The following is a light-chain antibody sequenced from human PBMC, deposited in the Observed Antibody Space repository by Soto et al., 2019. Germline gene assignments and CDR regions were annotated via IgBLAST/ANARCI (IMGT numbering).Light chain of an antibody. J-gene: IGLJ1*01. Sequence: PASVSGSPGQSITLSCTGTSSDVGGYNYVSWYQQHPGKAPKLMIYEVSNRPSGVSNRFSGSKSGNTASLTISGLQAEDEADYYCNSYASSGTLVFGTGTKVTVL. V-gene: IGLV2-14*01. CDR3: NSYASSGTLV. CDR1: SSDVGGYNY. CDR2: EVS.